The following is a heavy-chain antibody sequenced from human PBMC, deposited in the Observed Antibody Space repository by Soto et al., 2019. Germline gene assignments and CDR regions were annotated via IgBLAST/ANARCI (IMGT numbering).Heavy chain of an antibody. V-gene: IGHV4-34*01. Sequence: QVQLQQWGAGLLKPSETLSLTCAVYGGSLSGYYWSWIRQPPGKGLEWIGEINRSGSTNYIPSLKRRFIISVATSKNQFSLRLSSVTAADTAVYYCARGLLGGAATWGQGTLVTVSS. CDR3: ARGLLGGAAT. J-gene: IGHJ5*02. CDR1: GGSLSGYY. CDR2: INRSGST. D-gene: IGHD3-16*01.